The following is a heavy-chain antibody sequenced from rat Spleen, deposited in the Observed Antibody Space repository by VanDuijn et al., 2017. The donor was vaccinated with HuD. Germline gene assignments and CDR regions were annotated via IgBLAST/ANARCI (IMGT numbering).Heavy chain of an antibody. D-gene: IGHD1-2*01. CDR3: TTTYSSYLYWYFDF. J-gene: IGHJ1*01. CDR2: MKYDGDT. V-gene: IGHV2S30*01. Sequence: QVQLKESGPGLVQPSQTLSLTCTVSGFLLMDYSVHWVRQPPGKGLEWMGRMKYDGDTYYNSALTSRLSISRDTSKSQVFLKMNSLQTEDTAVYYCTTTYSSYLYWYFDFWGPGTMVTVSS. CDR1: GFLLMDYS.